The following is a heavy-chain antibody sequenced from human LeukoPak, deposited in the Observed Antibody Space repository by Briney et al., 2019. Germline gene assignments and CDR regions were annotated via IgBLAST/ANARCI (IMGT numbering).Heavy chain of an antibody. D-gene: IGHD5-24*01. J-gene: IGHJ4*02. CDR3: ARTSWLQSSYYFEY. CDR2: IYYTGST. CDR1: GGSLSSHY. Sequence: PSETLSLTCSVSGGSLSSHYWSWIRQPPGKGLGWIGDIYYTGSTNYNPSLKSRVTISVDTSKNQFSLKLSSVTAADMAVYYCARTSWLQSSYYFEYWGQGTLVTVSS. V-gene: IGHV4-59*08.